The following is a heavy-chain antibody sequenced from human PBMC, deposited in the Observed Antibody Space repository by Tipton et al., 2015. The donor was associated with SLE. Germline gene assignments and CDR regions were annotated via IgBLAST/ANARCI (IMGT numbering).Heavy chain of an antibody. D-gene: IGHD2-15*01. V-gene: IGHV4-34*09. Sequence: TLSLTCSVRGGSLSGYLLTWIRQPPGKGLEWIGEINHSGSTNYNPSLKSRVTISVDTSNNQFSFNLNSVTAADTAVYFCARGSVVPGNRFRSWFDPWGQGTLVTVSS. CDR2: INHSGST. CDR1: GGSLSGYL. J-gene: IGHJ5*02. CDR3: ARGSVVPGNRFRSWFDP.